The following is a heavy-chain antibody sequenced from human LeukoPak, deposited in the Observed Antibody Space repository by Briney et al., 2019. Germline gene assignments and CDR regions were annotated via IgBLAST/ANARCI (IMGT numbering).Heavy chain of an antibody. D-gene: IGHD3-10*01. CDR1: GFTFSSYG. CDR3: AKGGVTQYYFDY. J-gene: IGHJ4*02. Sequence: GGSLRLSCAASGFTFSSYGLHWVRQAPGKGLEWVAFIRYDGSNKYYADSVKGRFTISRDNSKNTLYLQMNSLRAEDTAVYYCAKGGVTQYYFDYWGQGTLVTVSS. V-gene: IGHV3-30*02. CDR2: IRYDGSNK.